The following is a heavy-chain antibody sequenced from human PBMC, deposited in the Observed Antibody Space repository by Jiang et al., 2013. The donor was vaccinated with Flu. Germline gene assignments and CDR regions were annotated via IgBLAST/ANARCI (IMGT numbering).Heavy chain of an antibody. Sequence: LVESGAEVKKPGASVKVSCKASGYTFTGYYMHWVRQAPGQGLEWMGWINPNSGGTNYAQKFQGWVTMTRDTSISTAYMELSRLRSDDTAVYYCARDRGYSYGYYFDYWGQGTLVTVSS. CDR1: GYTFTGYY. J-gene: IGHJ4*02. D-gene: IGHD5-18*01. CDR2: INPNSGGT. CDR3: ARDRGYSYGYYFDY. V-gene: IGHV1-2*04.